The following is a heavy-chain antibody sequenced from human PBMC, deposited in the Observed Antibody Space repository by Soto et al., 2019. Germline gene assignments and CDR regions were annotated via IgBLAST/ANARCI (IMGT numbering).Heavy chain of an antibody. Sequence: GGSLRLSCAASGFTFSSYAMSWVRQAPGKGLEWVSAISGSGGSTYYADSVKGRFTISRDNSKNTLYLQMNSLRAEDTAVYYCAKKYCSGGSCYIFDYWGQGTLVTVSS. CDR1: GFTFSSYA. CDR3: AKKYCSGGSCYIFDY. CDR2: ISGSGGST. J-gene: IGHJ4*02. V-gene: IGHV3-23*01. D-gene: IGHD2-15*01.